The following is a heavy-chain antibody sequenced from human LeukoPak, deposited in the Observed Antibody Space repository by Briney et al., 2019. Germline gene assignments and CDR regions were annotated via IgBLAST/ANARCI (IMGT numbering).Heavy chain of an antibody. V-gene: IGHV3-9*01. J-gene: IGHJ3*02. CDR1: GFTFDDYA. D-gene: IGHD5-18*01. CDR3: AKDGTWIQLWLIPVGAFDI. Sequence: GGSLRLSCAASGFTFDDYAMHWVRQAPGKGLEWVSGISWNSGSIGYADSVKGRFTISRDNAKNSLYLQMNSLRAEDTAVYYCAKDGTWIQLWLIPVGAFDIWGQGTMVTVSS. CDR2: ISWNSGSI.